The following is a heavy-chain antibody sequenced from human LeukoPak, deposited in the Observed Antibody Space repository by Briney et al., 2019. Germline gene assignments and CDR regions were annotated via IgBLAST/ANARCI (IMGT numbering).Heavy chain of an antibody. CDR3: ARKAQYNGHYPLDY. Sequence: GGSLRLSCAASGFTFSSYWMHWVRHAPGKGLVWVSRINSDGSSTSYADSVKGRFTISRDNAKNTLYLQMNSLRAEDTALYFCARKAQYNGHYPLDYWGQGTLVTVSS. J-gene: IGHJ4*02. CDR2: INSDGSST. CDR1: GFTFSSYW. V-gene: IGHV3-74*01. D-gene: IGHD1-7*01.